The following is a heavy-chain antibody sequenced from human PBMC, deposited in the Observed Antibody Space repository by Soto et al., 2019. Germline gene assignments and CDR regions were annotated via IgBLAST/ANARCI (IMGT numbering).Heavy chain of an antibody. CDR3: ARAWFGESFDI. CDR2: ISGYNGNT. J-gene: IGHJ3*02. Sequence: ASVKVSCKASGYTFTSYGINWVRQAPGQGLEWMGWISGYNGNTNYAQMIEGRVTMTTDTSTSTAYMGLRSLISDDTAVYYCARAWFGESFDIWGQGTKVTVSS. CDR1: GYTFTSYG. V-gene: IGHV1-18*01. D-gene: IGHD3-10*01.